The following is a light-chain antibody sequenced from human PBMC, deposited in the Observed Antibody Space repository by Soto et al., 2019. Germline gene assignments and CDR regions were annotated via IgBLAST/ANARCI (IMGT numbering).Light chain of an antibody. CDR1: ISNIGGNT. CDR3: AAWDDSLNGVV. Sequence: QSVLTRPPSASGTPGQRVTISCSGSISNIGGNTVNWYQQLPGTAPKLLMYTNNQRPSGVPDRFSGSKSGTSASLAISGLQSEDEADYYCAAWDDSLNGVVFGAGTTLTVL. CDR2: TNN. J-gene: IGLJ2*01. V-gene: IGLV1-44*01.